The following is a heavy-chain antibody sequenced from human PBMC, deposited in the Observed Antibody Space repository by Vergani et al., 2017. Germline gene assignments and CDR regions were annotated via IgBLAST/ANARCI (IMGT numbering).Heavy chain of an antibody. CDR1: GYSFTSYW. V-gene: IGHV5-51*01. CDR2: IYPGHSDT. Sequence: EVQLVQSGAEVKKPGESLKISCKGSGYSFTSYWIGWVRQMPGKGLEWMGIIYPGHSDTRYSPSFQGQVTISADKSISTAYLQWSSLKASDTAMYYCARSPNYYGSGSYVFDYWGQGTLVTVSS. D-gene: IGHD3-10*01. J-gene: IGHJ4*02. CDR3: ARSPNYYGSGSYVFDY.